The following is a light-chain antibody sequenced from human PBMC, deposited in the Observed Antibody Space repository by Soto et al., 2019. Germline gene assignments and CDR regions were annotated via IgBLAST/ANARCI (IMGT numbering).Light chain of an antibody. CDR1: SSNIGNNY. CDR3: GTWDSSLSAAGV. J-gene: IGLJ2*01. CDR2: KNN. Sequence: QSVLTQPPSVSAAPGQTVTISCSGSSSNIGNNYVSWYQQLPGTAPKLLIYKNNERPSGIPDRFSGSKSGTSATLGITGLQTGDEADYYCGTWDSSLSAAGVFGGGTKLTVL. V-gene: IGLV1-51*02.